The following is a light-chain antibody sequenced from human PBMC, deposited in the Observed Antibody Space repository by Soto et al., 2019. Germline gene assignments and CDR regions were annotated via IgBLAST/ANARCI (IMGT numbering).Light chain of an antibody. CDR1: QDIRNY. V-gene: IGKV1-5*01. Sequence: DIQLTQSPSFLSTSVGDRVTITCRASQDIRNYLSWYQQKPGKAPKLLIYDASSLESGVPSRFSGSGSGTEFTLTISSLQPDDFATYYCQQYNSYWTFGQGTKVDIK. CDR3: QQYNSYWT. CDR2: DAS. J-gene: IGKJ1*01.